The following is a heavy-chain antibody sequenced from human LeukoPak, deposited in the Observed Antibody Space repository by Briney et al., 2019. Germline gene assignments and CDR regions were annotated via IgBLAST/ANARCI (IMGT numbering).Heavy chain of an antibody. D-gene: IGHD2-15*01. V-gene: IGHV1-8*01. Sequence: GASVNVSCKASVYTFTSYDIIWVRQATGQGLEWMGWMNPNSGNTGYAQKFQGRVTMTRNTSISTAYMELSSLRSEDTAVYYCARGPHRYCSGGSCVIDYWGQGPLVTVSS. CDR1: VYTFTSYD. CDR2: MNPNSGNT. J-gene: IGHJ4*02. CDR3: ARGPHRYCSGGSCVIDY.